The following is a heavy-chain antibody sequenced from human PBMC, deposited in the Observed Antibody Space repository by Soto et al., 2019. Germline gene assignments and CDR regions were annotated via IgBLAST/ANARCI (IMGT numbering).Heavy chain of an antibody. Sequence: EVQLLESGGGLVQPGGSLRLSFAASGFTFSNYAVTWVRQAPGKGLEWVSTISGSGGGTYYADSVNGRFTISRDNSKNTLYLQMNSLRADDTAVYYCAKDQGSSWYEIDYWGQGTLVTVSS. CDR2: ISGSGGGT. J-gene: IGHJ4*02. V-gene: IGHV3-23*01. D-gene: IGHD6-13*01. CDR1: GFTFSNYA. CDR3: AKDQGSSWYEIDY.